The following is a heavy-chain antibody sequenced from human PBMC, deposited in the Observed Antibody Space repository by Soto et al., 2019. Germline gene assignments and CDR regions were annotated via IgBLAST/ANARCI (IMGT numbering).Heavy chain of an antibody. CDR3: ARGVRSATFDY. V-gene: IGHV1-3*01. CDR1: GYTFTTYG. CDR2: INSGNGNT. D-gene: IGHD3-22*01. Sequence: GASVKVSCKASGYTFTTYGMHWVRQAPGQRLEWMGWINSGNGNTRYSQKFQGRVTITRDTSASTAYMDLSSLRSEDTALYYCARGVRSATFDYWGQGTLVTVYS. J-gene: IGHJ4*02.